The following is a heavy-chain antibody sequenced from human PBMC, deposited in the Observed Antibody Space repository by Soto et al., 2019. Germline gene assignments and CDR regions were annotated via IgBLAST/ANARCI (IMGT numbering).Heavy chain of an antibody. V-gene: IGHV4-59*01. Sequence: QVQLQESGPGLVKPSETLSLTCTVSGGSISSYCWSWIRQPPGKGLEWIGYIYYSGSTNYNPSLKSRVTISVDTSKNQFSLKLSSVTAADTAVYYCARAGTTMVRGVISGWFDPWGQGTLVTVSS. D-gene: IGHD3-10*01. J-gene: IGHJ5*02. CDR1: GGSISSYC. CDR2: IYYSGST. CDR3: ARAGTTMVRGVISGWFDP.